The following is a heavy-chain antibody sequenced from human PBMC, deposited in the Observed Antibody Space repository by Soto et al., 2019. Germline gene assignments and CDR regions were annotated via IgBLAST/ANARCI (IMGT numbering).Heavy chain of an antibody. CDR3: ASDRVGASVSYGLDV. J-gene: IGHJ6*02. D-gene: IGHD2-15*01. CDR1: GFTFSKYG. Sequence: GGSLRLSCAASGFTFSKYGMPWVRQAPGKGLEWVAIIWHHGSNKYYADSVRGRFIISRDNSKNRLYLQMNSLRAEDTAVYYCASDRVGASVSYGLDVWGQGTPVTVSS. CDR2: IWHHGSNK. V-gene: IGHV3-33*01.